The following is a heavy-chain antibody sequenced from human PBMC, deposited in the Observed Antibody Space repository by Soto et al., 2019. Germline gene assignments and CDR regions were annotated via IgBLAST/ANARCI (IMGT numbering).Heavy chain of an antibody. CDR2: IYHSGST. V-gene: IGHV4-30-2*01. D-gene: IGHD2-21*01. J-gene: IGHJ4*02. Sequence: QLQLQESGSGLVKPSQTLSLTCAVSGGSISSGGYSWSWIRQPPGKGLEWIGYIYHSGSTYYNPSLKSRVTISVDRSKNQFSLKLSSVTAADTAVYYCASYCGPTGYFDYWGQGTLVTVSS. CDR3: ASYCGPTGYFDY. CDR1: GGSISSGGYS.